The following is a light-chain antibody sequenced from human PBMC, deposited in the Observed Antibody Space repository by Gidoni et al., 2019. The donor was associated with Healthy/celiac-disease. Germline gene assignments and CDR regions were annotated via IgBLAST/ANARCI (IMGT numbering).Light chain of an antibody. CDR3: QQSYSTPRA. CDR2: AAS. Sequence: DIQLTQSPSSLSASVGDRVTITCRASQSISSYLNWYQQKPGKAPKLLIYAASSLQSGVPSRFSGSGSGTDFTHTISSLQPEDFATYYCQQSYSTPRAFGHGTKVDIK. J-gene: IGKJ3*01. CDR1: QSISSY. V-gene: IGKV1-39*01.